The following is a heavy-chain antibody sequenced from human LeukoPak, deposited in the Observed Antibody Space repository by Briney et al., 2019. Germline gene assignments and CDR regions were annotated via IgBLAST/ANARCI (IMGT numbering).Heavy chain of an antibody. CDR2: ISSSGSPI. Sequence: GGSLRLSCAASGFTFSSYSMNWVRQAPGKGLEWVSSISSSGSPIYYADSVKGRFTISRDNAKNSLYLQMNSLRAEDTAVYYCARGPSGGNNLWMDYWGQGTLVTVSS. CDR3: ARGPSGGNNLWMDY. V-gene: IGHV3-21*01. CDR1: GFTFSSYS. D-gene: IGHD1-20*01. J-gene: IGHJ4*02.